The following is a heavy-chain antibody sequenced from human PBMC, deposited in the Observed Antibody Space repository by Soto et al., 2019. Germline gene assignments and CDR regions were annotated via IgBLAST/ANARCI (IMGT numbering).Heavy chain of an antibody. CDR3: AKAPSTAITSTRYFDY. V-gene: IGHV3-23*01. J-gene: IGHJ4*02. CDR1: GFTFSSYA. CDR2: ISSGGGTT. Sequence: EVQLLESGGGLVQPGGSLRLSCAASGFTFSSYAMSWVRQAPGEVLEWVSGISSGGGTTYYADSVKGRFTISRDNSKNTLYLLMNSLRAEDTAVYYCAKAPSTAITSTRYFDYWGQGTLVTVSS. D-gene: IGHD1-1*01.